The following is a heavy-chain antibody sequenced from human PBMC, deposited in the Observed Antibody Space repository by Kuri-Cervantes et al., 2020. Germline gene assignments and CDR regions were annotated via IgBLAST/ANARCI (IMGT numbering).Heavy chain of an antibody. CDR3: AREYSGSYSRYYGMDV. CDR2: INPNSGHT. V-gene: IGHV1-2*06. CDR1: GYTLSDHF. Sequence: ASVKVSCKGSGYTLSDHFMHWVRQAPGQGLEWMGRINPNSGHTNYAQKFQGRVTMARDTSISTAYMALSRLGSDDTAVYYCAREYSGSYSRYYGMDVWGQGTTVTVSS. J-gene: IGHJ6*02. D-gene: IGHD1-26*01.